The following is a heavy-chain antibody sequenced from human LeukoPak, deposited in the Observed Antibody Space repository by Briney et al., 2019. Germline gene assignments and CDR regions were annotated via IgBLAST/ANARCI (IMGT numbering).Heavy chain of an antibody. CDR2: ISYDGSNK. CDR3: AREMAMIVVVPPQYYFDY. V-gene: IGHV3-30-3*01. D-gene: IGHD3-22*01. CDR1: GFTFSSYA. Sequence: PGGSLRLSCAASGFTFSSYAMHWVRQAPGKGLEWVAVISYDGSNKYYADSVKGRFTISRDNSKNTLYLQMNSLRAEDTAVYYCAREMAMIVVVPPQYYFDYWGQGTLVTVSS. J-gene: IGHJ4*02.